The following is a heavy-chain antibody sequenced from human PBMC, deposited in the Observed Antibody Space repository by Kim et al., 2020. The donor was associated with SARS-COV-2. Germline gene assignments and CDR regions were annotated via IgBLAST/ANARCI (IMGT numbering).Heavy chain of an antibody. CDR3: ARRTTVTEFDY. D-gene: IGHD4-17*01. J-gene: IGHJ4*02. Sequence: YYNPFLKSRVTISVDTSKNQFSLKLSSVTAADTAVYYCARRTTVTEFDYWGQGTLVTVSS. V-gene: IGHV4-30-2*05.